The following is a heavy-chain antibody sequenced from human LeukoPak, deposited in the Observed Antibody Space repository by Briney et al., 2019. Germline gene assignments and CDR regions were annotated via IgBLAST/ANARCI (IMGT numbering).Heavy chain of an antibody. CDR3: ARKDSYYDSSGYDY. J-gene: IGHJ4*02. D-gene: IGHD3-22*01. CDR1: GYTFTGYY. CDR2: INPNSGGT. Sequence: ASVKVSCKASGYTFTGYYMHWVRQAPGQGLEWMGWINPNSGGTNYAQKFQGRVTMTRDTSISTAYMELSRLRSDGTAVYYCARKDSYYDSSGYDYWGQGTLVTVSS. V-gene: IGHV1-2*02.